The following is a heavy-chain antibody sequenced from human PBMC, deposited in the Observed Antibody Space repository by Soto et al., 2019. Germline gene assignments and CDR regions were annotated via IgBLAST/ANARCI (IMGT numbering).Heavy chain of an antibody. V-gene: IGHV3-23*01. D-gene: IGHD2-2*01. CDR2: ISGSLGSA. CDR1: GFTFRDYA. J-gene: IGHJ3*02. Sequence: EVQLLESGGGLGQPGGSLRLSCAASGFTFRDYAMSWVRQAPGKGLEWVSTISGSLGSAYYADSVKGRFTISRDNSNNTLYLQMNSLRAEDTAVYYCAKDSGLPDFAVVIHAFDIWGQGTLVTVSS. CDR3: AKDSGLPDFAVVIHAFDI.